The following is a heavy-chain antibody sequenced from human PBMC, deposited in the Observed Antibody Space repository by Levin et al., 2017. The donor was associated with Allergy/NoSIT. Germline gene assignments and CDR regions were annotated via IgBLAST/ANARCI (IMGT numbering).Heavy chain of an antibody. V-gene: IGHV3-23*01. CDR1: GFSFSTYD. J-gene: IGHJ4*02. Sequence: GGSLRLSCAASGFSFSTYDMSWVRQAPGKGLEWVSDISGNNGRAYYADSVKGRFTISRDDSKNTLYLQVNSLRAEDTAVYYCAKLDSGWSHFDHWGQGDLVTVSS. CDR3: AKLDSGWSHFDH. CDR2: ISGNNGRA. D-gene: IGHD6-19*01.